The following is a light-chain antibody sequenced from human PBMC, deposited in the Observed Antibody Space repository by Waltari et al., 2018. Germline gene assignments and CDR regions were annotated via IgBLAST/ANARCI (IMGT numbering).Light chain of an antibody. Sequence: DIQMTQSPSTLSASVGDRVTISCRASQSISNWLAWYQQRPGKAPKLLTYLASTLEIGVPSRFSGSGSGTEFTLTISSLQPDDFATYYCQQYKSYSAFGQGTKLEIK. CDR2: LAS. CDR3: QQYKSYSA. CDR1: QSISNW. V-gene: IGKV1-5*03. J-gene: IGKJ2*01.